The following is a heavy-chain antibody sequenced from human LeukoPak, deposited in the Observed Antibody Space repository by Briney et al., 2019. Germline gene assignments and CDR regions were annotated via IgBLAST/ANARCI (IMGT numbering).Heavy chain of an antibody. Sequence: ASVKVSCKASGYTFTSYGFSWVRQAPGQGLEWMGWISAYNGNTNYAQKPQGRVTMTTDTSTSTAYMELRSLRSDDTAVYYCSRDLHYYDSTDPSGYWGQGTLVTVSS. J-gene: IGHJ4*02. CDR2: ISAYNGNT. D-gene: IGHD3-22*01. V-gene: IGHV1-18*01. CDR3: SRDLHYYDSTDPSGY. CDR1: GYTFTSYG.